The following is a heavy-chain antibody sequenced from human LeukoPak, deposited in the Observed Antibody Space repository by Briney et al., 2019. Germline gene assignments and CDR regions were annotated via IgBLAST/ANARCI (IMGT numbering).Heavy chain of an antibody. CDR1: GFTFSSYN. J-gene: IGHJ6*03. V-gene: IGHV3-21*06. D-gene: IGHD4-23*01. Sequence: PGGSLRLSCAASGFTFSSYNMNWVRQAPGKGLEWVSSTTSSSSYIYYADSVKGRFTISRDNAKNSLYLQMNSLTAEDTALYYCARDGDTVLTRGYYYYMDVWGKGTTVTVSS. CDR3: ARDGDTVLTRGYYYYMDV. CDR2: TTSSSSYI.